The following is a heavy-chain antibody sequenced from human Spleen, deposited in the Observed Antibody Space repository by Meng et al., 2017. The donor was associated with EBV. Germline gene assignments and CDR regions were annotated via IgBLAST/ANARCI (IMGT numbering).Heavy chain of an antibody. CDR3: AIDGYNPYYFDH. CDR1: GGTFGSYA. CDR2: IIPMFGTT. Sequence: QGQRVASGGEVKKPGSSVKVSCKASGGTFGSYAISWVRQAPGQGLEGMGGIIPMFGTTNYAQKFQGRVTITADESTSTAYMELSSLRSEDTAVYYRAIDGYNPYYFDHWGQGTLVTVSS. J-gene: IGHJ4*02. D-gene: IGHD5-24*01. V-gene: IGHV1-69*01.